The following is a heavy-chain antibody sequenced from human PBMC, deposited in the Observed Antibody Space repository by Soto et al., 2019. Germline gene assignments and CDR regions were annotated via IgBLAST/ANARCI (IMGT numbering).Heavy chain of an antibody. CDR2: IYYSGST. CDR3: ARSQLHGPLVAY. Sequence: QVQLQESGPGLVKPSQTLSLTCTVSGGSISSGGYYWSWIRQHPGKGLEWIGYIYYSGSTYYNPSIRSRVTLAVDTSKNQFPLKLSSVTAAEAAVYCCARSQLHGPLVAYWGQGTLVTVSS. CDR1: GGSISSGGYY. D-gene: IGHD3-10*01. J-gene: IGHJ4*02. V-gene: IGHV4-31*03.